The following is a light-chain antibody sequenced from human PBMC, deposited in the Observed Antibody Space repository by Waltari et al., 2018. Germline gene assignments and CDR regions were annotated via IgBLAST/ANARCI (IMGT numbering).Light chain of an antibody. V-gene: IGLV2-14*04. J-gene: IGLJ2*01. CDR3: SSSRTSSVVL. Sequence: YQQHPDNAPKLLIYDVSKLPSGVSPRFSGSKSGNSASLTISGLRAEDEADDYCSSSRTSSVVLFGGGTRLTVL. CDR2: DVS.